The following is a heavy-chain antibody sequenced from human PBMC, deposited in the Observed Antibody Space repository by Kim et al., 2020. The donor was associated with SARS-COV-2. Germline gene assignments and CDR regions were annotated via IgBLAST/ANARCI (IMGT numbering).Heavy chain of an antibody. D-gene: IGHD1-1*01. Sequence: SETLSLTCTVSGGSISSSSYYWGWIRQPPGKGLEWIGSIYYSGSTYYNPSLKSRVTISVDTSKNQFSLKLSSVTAADTAVYYCARLLGLKLELDYWGQGTLVTVSS. CDR3: ARLLGLKLELDY. CDR2: IYYSGST. V-gene: IGHV4-39*01. CDR1: GGSISSSSYY. J-gene: IGHJ4*02.